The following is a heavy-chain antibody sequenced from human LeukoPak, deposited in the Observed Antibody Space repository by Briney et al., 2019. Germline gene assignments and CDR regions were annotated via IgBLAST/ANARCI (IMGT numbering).Heavy chain of an antibody. CDR3: ATGTPKTYYDFWSGYYSFDY. CDR1: GYTLTELS. CDR2: FDPEDGET. Sequence: ATVKVSCKVSGYTLTELSMHWVRQAPGKGLEWMGGFDPEDGETIYAQKFQGRVTMTEDTSTDTAYMELSSLRSEDTAVYYCATGTPKTYYDFWSGYYSFDYWGQGTLVTVSS. D-gene: IGHD3-3*01. V-gene: IGHV1-24*01. J-gene: IGHJ4*02.